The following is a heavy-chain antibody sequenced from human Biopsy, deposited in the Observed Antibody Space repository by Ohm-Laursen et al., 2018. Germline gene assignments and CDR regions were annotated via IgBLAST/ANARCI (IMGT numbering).Heavy chain of an antibody. V-gene: IGHV1-2*02. CDR2: VNPNGGDT. D-gene: IGHD3-10*01. CDR1: GYTFTGHY. CDR3: ARASMIRGVMDVDY. J-gene: IGHJ4*02. Sequence: ASVKVSCKASGYTFTGHYMHWVRQAPGQGLEWMGWVNPNGGDTNYAQKFQGRVTMTTDTSVSTAYMELSRLTFDDTAVYYCARASMIRGVMDVDYWGQGTLVIVSS.